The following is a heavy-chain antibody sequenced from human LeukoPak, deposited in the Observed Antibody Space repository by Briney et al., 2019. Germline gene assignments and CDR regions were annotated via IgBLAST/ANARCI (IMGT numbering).Heavy chain of an antibody. CDR1: GGSFSGYY. Sequence: SETLSLTCAVYGGSFSGYYWGWIRQPPGKGLEWIGSIYYSGSTYYNPSLKSRVTISVDTSKNQFSLKLSSVTAADTAVYYCARAIKHIVVVTAIDWFDPWGQGTLVTVSS. D-gene: IGHD2-21*02. J-gene: IGHJ5*02. V-gene: IGHV4-34*01. CDR2: IYYSGST. CDR3: ARAIKHIVVVTAIDWFDP.